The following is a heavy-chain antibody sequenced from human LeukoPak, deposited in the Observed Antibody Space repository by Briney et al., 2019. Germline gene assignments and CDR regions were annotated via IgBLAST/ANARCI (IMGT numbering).Heavy chain of an antibody. CDR3: ARADVRRLDV. CDR2: ISYDGSNK. J-gene: IGHJ4*02. CDR1: GFTFSGYG. Sequence: GGALRLSCAASGFTFSGYGMHWVRQAPGKGLEWMTFISYDGSNKYYADSVKGRFTISRDNSKNSLYLQMNSLRAEDTAVYYCARADVRRLDVWGQGTLVTVSS. V-gene: IGHV3-30*03.